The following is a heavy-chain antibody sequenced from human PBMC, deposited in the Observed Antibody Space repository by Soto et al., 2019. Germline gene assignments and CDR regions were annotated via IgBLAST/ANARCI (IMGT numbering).Heavy chain of an antibody. Sequence: EEQLLESGGGLVQPGGSLSLSCAASGFTFNTYAMSWVRQAPGKGLEWVSAMRGSGGSTYYADSVKGRFTISRDNSKNTLYLQMNSLRAEDTAVYYCAKGGVPARGRGGYTYARDYYYSYMDVWGKGTTVTVSS. D-gene: IGHD5-18*01. CDR2: MRGSGGST. CDR3: AKGGVPARGRGGYTYARDYYYSYMDV. J-gene: IGHJ6*03. CDR1: GFTFNTYA. V-gene: IGHV3-23*01.